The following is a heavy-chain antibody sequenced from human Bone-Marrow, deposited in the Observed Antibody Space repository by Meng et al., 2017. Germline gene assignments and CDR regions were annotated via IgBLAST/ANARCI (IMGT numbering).Heavy chain of an antibody. D-gene: IGHD1-26*01. CDR3: ARASSGIHYWYFDL. V-gene: IGHV3-30*01. CDR1: GFTFSSYA. CDR2: ISYDGSNK. J-gene: IGHJ2*01. Sequence: GGSLRLSCAASGFTFSSYAMHWVRQAPGKGLEWVAVISYDGSNKYYADSVKGRFTISRDNSKNTLYLQMNSLRAEDTAVYYCARASSGIHYWYFDLWGRGTLVTVSS.